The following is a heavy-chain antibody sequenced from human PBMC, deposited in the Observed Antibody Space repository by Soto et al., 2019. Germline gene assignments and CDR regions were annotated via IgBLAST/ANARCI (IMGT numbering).Heavy chain of an antibody. J-gene: IGHJ4*02. Sequence: QVQLVQSGAEVKNPGASVTVSCKASGERFTTYGISWVRQAPGQGLEWMGWISTYNTNTNYAPKFQGRLLLTTDTSTTTAHLELRSLSPADTAVYYCARWAGQVRDYGGPFDYWGQGTLVTVSS. V-gene: IGHV1-18*04. D-gene: IGHD4-17*01. CDR3: ARWAGQVRDYGGPFDY. CDR1: GERFTTYG. CDR2: ISTYNTNT.